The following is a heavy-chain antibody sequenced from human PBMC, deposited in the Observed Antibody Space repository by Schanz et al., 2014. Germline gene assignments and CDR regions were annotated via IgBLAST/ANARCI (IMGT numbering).Heavy chain of an antibody. D-gene: IGHD5-12*01. J-gene: IGHJ4*02. V-gene: IGHV3-33*01. CDR3: ASPSGYSDYGTYFDF. Sequence: GQLAESGGGLVQPGGSLRLSCVASGFTFSSYGMHWVRQAPGKGLEWVAVIWYDENNKYYADSVKDRFTMSRDNSRNTLYLQMNSLRTEDTAVYYCASPSGYSDYGTYFDFWGQGTLVTVSS. CDR2: IWYDENNK. CDR1: GFTFSSYG.